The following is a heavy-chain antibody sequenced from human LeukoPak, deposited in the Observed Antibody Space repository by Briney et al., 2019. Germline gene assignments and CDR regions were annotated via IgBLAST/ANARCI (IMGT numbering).Heavy chain of an antibody. CDR1: GFTFSSYA. J-gene: IGHJ6*02. Sequence: GGSLRLSCAASGFTFSSYAMSWVRQAPGKGLEWVSVISGSDGSTYYADSVKGRFTISRDNSKNTLHLQMNSLRAEDTAIYYCTRAGYFIDGRSYSGYYYGMDVWGQGTTVTVSS. V-gene: IGHV3-23*01. CDR3: TRAGYFIDGRSYSGYYYGMDV. D-gene: IGHD2-15*01. CDR2: ISGSDGST.